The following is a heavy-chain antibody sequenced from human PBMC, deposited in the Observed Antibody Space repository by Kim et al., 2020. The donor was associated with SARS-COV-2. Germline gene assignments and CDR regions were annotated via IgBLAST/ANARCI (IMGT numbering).Heavy chain of an antibody. D-gene: IGHD2-2*01. V-gene: IGHV4-61*01. J-gene: IGHJ5*02. CDR2: IYYSGST. CDR3: ARVVAGIREGYQLLGNWFDP. CDR1: GGSVSSGSYY. Sequence: SETLSLTCTVSGGSVSSGSYYWSWIRQPPGKGLEWIGYIYYSGSTNYNPSLKSRVTISVDTSKNQFSLKLSSVTAADTAVYYCARVVAGIREGYQLLGNWFDPWGQGTLVTVSS.